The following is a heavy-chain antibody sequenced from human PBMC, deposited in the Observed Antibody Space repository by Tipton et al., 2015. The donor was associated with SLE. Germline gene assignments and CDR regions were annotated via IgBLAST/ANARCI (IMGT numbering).Heavy chain of an antibody. CDR1: GGSISSGSYY. J-gene: IGHJ2*01. D-gene: IGHD3-10*01. CDR2: IYYSGST. V-gene: IGHV4-61*10. Sequence: TLSLTCTVSGGSISSGSYYWSWIRQPAGKGLEWIGYIYYSGSTNYNPSLKSRVTISVDRSKNQFSLKLSSVTAADTAVYYCARGGAITMGQGEVDYWGRGTLVTVSS. CDR3: ARGGAITMGQGEVDY.